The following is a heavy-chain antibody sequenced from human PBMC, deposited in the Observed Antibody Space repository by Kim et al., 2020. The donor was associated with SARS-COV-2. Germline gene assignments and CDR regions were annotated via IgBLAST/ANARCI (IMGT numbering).Heavy chain of an antibody. CDR1: GFTFSNAW. V-gene: IGHV3-15*01. Sequence: GGSLRLSCAASGFTFSNAWMSWVRQAPGKGLEWVGRIKSKTDGGTTDYAAPVKGRFTISRDDSKNTLYLQMNSLKTEDTAVYYCTTNLFYDPPFDYWGQGTLVTVSS. J-gene: IGHJ4*02. D-gene: IGHD3-22*01. CDR3: TTNLFYDPPFDY. CDR2: IKSKTDGGTT.